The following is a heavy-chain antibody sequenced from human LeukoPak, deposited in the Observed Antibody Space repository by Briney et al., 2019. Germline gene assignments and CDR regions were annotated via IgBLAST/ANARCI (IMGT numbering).Heavy chain of an antibody. CDR2: IRYDGNNK. CDR1: GFTFSSYG. J-gene: IGHJ4*02. V-gene: IGHV3-30*02. Sequence: PGGSPRLSCAASGFTFSSYGMHWVRQAPGKGLEWVAFIRYDGNNKYYADSVKGRFTISRDNSKNTLYLQMNSLRAEDTAVYYCAKSGHSSSGIFDYWGQGTLVTVSS. D-gene: IGHD6-13*01. CDR3: AKSGHSSSGIFDY.